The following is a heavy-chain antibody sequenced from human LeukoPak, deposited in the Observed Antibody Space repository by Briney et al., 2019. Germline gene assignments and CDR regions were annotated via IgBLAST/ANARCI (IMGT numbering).Heavy chain of an antibody. D-gene: IGHD4-11*01. Sequence: PSETLSLTCTVSGGSISSYYWSWIRQPPGKGLEWIGYIYYSGSTNYNPSLKSRVTISVDTSKNQLSLKLSSVTAADTAVYYCARGTVTTWAWFDPWGQGTLVTVSS. CDR2: IYYSGST. J-gene: IGHJ5*02. CDR1: GGSISSYY. CDR3: ARGTVTTWAWFDP. V-gene: IGHV4-59*01.